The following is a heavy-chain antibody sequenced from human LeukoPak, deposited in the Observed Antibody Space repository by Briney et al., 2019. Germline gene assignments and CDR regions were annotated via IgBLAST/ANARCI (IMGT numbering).Heavy chain of an antibody. V-gene: IGHV3-23*01. J-gene: IGHJ3*02. CDR3: ARSPVPVDAFDI. D-gene: IGHD2-2*01. Sequence: PGGSLRLSCAASGFTFSSYAMSWVRQAPGKGLEWVSAISGSGGSTYYADSVKGRFTISRDNSKNTLYLQMNSLRAEDTAVYYCARSPVPVDAFDIWGQGTMVTVSS. CDR1: GFTFSSYA. CDR2: ISGSGGST.